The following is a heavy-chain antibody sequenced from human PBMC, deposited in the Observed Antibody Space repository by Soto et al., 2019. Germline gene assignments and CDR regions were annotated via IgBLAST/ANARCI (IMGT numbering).Heavy chain of an antibody. V-gene: IGHV1-18*04. CDR2: ISAYNGNT. CDR1: GYTFTSYG. J-gene: IGHJ3*02. Sequence: GASVKVSCKASGYTFTSYGISWVRQAPGQGLEWMGWISAYNGNTNYAQKLQGRVTMTTDTSTSTAYMELRSLRFDDTAVYYCARDLPPPAYYYDSSGPDAFDIWGQGTMVTVSS. CDR3: ARDLPPPAYYYDSSGPDAFDI. D-gene: IGHD3-22*01.